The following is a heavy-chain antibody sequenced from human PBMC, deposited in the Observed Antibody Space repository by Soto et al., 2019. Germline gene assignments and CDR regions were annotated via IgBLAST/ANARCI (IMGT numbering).Heavy chain of an antibody. J-gene: IGHJ4*02. D-gene: IGHD2-8*02. CDR1: GGTFSSYA. V-gene: IGHV1-69*13. CDR2: IIPIFGTA. CDR3: ARRGTASGGGVY. Sequence: ASVKVSCKASGGTFSSYAISWVRQAPGQGLEWMGGIIPIFGTANYAQKFQGRVTITADESTSTAYMELSSLRAEDTAVYYCARRGTASGGGVYWGQGTLVTVSS.